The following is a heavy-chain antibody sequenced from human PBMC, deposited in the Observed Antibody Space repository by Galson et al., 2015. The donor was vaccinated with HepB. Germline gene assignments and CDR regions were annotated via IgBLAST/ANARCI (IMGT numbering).Heavy chain of an antibody. CDR2: ISAYNGNT. J-gene: IGHJ6*02. D-gene: IGHD2-2*01. CDR1: GYTFTSYG. V-gene: IGHV1-18*01. CDR3: ARDPLVVPAAIHTLYYYGMDV. Sequence: QSGAEVKKPGASVKVSCKASGYTFTSYGISWVRQAPGQGLEWMGWISAYNGNTNYAQKLQDRVTMTTDTSTSTAYMELRSLRSDDTAVYYCARDPLVVPAAIHTLYYYGMDVWGQGTTVTVSS.